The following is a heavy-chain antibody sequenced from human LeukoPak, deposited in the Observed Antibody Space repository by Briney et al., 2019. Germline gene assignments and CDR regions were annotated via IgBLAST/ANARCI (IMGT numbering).Heavy chain of an antibody. Sequence: TSETLSLTCAVYGGSFSGYCWSWIRQPAGKGLEWIGRIYTSGSTNYNPSLKSRVTISVDTSKNQFSLKLSSVTAADTAVYYCAREYYGSGQPWGQGTLVTVSS. CDR3: AREYYGSGQP. J-gene: IGHJ5*02. D-gene: IGHD3-10*01. CDR1: GGSFSGYC. V-gene: IGHV4-4*07. CDR2: IYTSGST.